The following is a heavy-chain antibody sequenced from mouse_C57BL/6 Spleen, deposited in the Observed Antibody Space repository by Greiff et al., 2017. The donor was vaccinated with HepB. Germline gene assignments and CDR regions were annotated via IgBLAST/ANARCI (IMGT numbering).Heavy chain of an antibody. J-gene: IGHJ1*03. CDR2: IRSKSNNYAT. CDR1: GFSFNTYA. D-gene: IGHD1-1*01. CDR3: VRHGGYYGSSYGYFDV. Sequence: EVMLVESGGGLVQPKGSLKLSCAASGFSFNTYAMNWVRQAPGKGLEWVARIRSKSNNYATYYADSVKDRFTISRDDSESMLYLQMNNLKTEDTAMYYCVRHGGYYGSSYGYFDVWGTGTTVTVSS. V-gene: IGHV10-1*01.